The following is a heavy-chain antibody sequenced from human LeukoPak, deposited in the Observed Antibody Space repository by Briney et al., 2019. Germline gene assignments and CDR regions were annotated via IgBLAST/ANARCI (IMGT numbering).Heavy chain of an antibody. CDR3: TWGGIYGDYADY. CDR2: IRSTANGYAT. J-gene: IGHJ4*02. Sequence: PGGSLRLSCAASGFTFSGSALHWVRQASGKGLEWVGRIRSTANGYATAYAASVKGRFTISRDDSKNTLYLQMNSLKTEDTAVYYCTWGGIYGDYADYWGQGTLVTVSS. D-gene: IGHD4-17*01. V-gene: IGHV3-73*01. CDR1: GFTFSGSA.